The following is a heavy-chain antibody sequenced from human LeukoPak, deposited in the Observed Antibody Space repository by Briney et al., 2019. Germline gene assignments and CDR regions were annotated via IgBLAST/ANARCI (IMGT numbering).Heavy chain of an antibody. CDR1: GYTFTSYG. Sequence: ASVKVSCKASGYTFTSYGISWVRQAPGQGLEWMGWISAYNGNTNYAQKLQGRVTMTTDTSTNTAYMELRSLRSDDTAVYYCARDSSGGWPVPDAFDIWGQGTMVTVSS. CDR2: ISAYNGNT. V-gene: IGHV1-18*01. J-gene: IGHJ3*02. D-gene: IGHD6-19*01. CDR3: ARDSSGGWPVPDAFDI.